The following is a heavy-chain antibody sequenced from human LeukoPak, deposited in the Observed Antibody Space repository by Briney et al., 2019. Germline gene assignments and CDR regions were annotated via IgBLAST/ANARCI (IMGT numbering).Heavy chain of an antibody. D-gene: IGHD2-21*02. V-gene: IGHV1-46*01. Sequence: TSVKVSCKASGGTFSSYAISWVRQAPGQGLEWMGIINPSGGSTSYAQKFQGRVTMTRDTSTSTVYMELSSLRSEDTAVYYCARDRVVTTSGGEKPYDYWGQGTLVTVSS. J-gene: IGHJ4*02. CDR2: INPSGGST. CDR1: GGTFSSYA. CDR3: ARDRVVTTSGGEKPYDY.